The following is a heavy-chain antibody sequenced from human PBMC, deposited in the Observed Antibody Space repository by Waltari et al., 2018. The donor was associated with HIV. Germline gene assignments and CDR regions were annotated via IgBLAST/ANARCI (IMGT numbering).Heavy chain of an antibody. Sequence: EVQLVESGGGLVQPGRSLRLSCTASGFTFGDYAMSWFRQAPGKGLEWVGFIRSKAYGGTTEYAASVKGRFTISRDDSKSIAYLQMNSLKTEDTAVYYCTRDSIRAYVDMDVWGQGTTVTVSS. CDR1: GFTFGDYA. CDR3: TRDSIRAYVDMDV. J-gene: IGHJ6*02. D-gene: IGHD2-2*01. CDR2: IRSKAYGGTT. V-gene: IGHV3-49*03.